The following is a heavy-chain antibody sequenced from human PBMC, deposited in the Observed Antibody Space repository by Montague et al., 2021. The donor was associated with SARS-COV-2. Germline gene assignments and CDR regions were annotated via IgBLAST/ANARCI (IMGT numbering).Heavy chain of an antibody. CDR2: IYYSGGI. Sequence: SETLSLTCTVSGGSMSDHYWAWIRQPPGKGLEWLAYIYYSGGINXNASLKSRVSMSVDTSKNQFSLKLTSVTAADTAVYYCARAVTVRRAVNWFDPWGQGTLVTGSS. D-gene: IGHD3-10*01. J-gene: IGHJ5*02. V-gene: IGHV4-59*11. CDR3: ARAVTVRRAVNWFDP. CDR1: GGSMSDHY.